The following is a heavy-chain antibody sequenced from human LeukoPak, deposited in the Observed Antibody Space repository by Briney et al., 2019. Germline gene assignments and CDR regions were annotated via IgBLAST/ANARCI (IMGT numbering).Heavy chain of an antibody. CDR3: ARGGITMVRGVTYYYYYGMDV. Sequence: SETLSLTCAVYGGSFRGYYWSWIPQPPGKGREWIGEINHSGSTNYNPSLKSRVTISVDTYKNQFSLKLSSVTAADTAVYYCARGGITMVRGVTYYYYYGMDVWGQGTTVTVSS. CDR2: INHSGST. CDR1: GGSFRGYY. V-gene: IGHV4-34*01. D-gene: IGHD3-10*01. J-gene: IGHJ6*02.